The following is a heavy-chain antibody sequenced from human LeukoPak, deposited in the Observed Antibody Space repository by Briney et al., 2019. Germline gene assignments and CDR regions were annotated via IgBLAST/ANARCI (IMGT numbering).Heavy chain of an antibody. D-gene: IGHD3-9*01. V-gene: IGHV4-4*02. J-gene: IGHJ6*03. CDR3: ARAFDVAKDYYMDV. CDR2: IYHSGTT. Sequence: SGTLSLTCAVSGDSLRSSNWWSWVRQPPGKGLEWIGEIYHSGTTNYNPSLKSRVTISVDTSKNQFSLKLSSVTAADTAVYYCARAFDVAKDYYMDVWGKGTTVIVSS. CDR1: GDSLRSSNW.